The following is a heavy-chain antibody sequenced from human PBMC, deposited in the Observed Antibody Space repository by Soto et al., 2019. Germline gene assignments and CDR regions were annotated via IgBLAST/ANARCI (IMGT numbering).Heavy chain of an antibody. CDR2: INPDGSTT. J-gene: IGHJ6*02. D-gene: IGHD4-4*01. CDR3: ARVPTTVTTPGMDV. V-gene: IGHV3-74*01. Sequence: PGGSRRLSCAASGFTFSSYLMHWGRQAPGEGLMWVSRINPDGSTTSYADSVKGRFTISRDNAKNTLYLQMNSLRVEDTAVYYCARVPTTVTTPGMDVWGQGTTVTVS. CDR1: GFTFSSYL.